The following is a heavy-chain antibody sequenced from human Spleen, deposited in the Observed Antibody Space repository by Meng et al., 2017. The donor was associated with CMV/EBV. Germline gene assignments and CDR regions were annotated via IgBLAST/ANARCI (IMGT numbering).Heavy chain of an antibody. Sequence: GGSLRLSCAASGFTFSSYWMSWVRQAPGKGLEWVAVISSDGSNKYYADSVKGRFTISRDNARNTLYLQMNSLRTDDTAVYFCATYSRAPAALLAYFNYWGLGTLVTVSS. D-gene: IGHD2-2*01. CDR3: ATYSRAPAALLAYFNY. CDR2: ISSDGSNK. J-gene: IGHJ4*02. V-gene: IGHV3-30*03. CDR1: GFTFSSYW.